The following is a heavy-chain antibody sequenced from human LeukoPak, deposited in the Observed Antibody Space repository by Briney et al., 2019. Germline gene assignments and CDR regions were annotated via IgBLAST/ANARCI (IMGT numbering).Heavy chain of an antibody. CDR2: INPNSGGT. CDR1: GYTFTGYY. CDR3: ARARMGSAYDYFDY. J-gene: IGHJ4*02. Sequence: ASVKVSCKASGYTFTGYYIHWVRQAPGQGLEWMGWINPNSGGTNFAQKFQGRFTTTRDTPTTTAYMELSSLRSDDTAVYYCARARMGSAYDYFDYWGQGTLVTVSS. D-gene: IGHD5-12*01. V-gene: IGHV1-2*02.